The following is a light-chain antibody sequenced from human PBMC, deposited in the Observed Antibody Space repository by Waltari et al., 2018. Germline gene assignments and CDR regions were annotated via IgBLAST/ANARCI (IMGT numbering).Light chain of an antibody. V-gene: IGKV1-5*03. Sequence: DIQMTQSPSTLSASVGDRVSITCRASQSTNSRLAWYQQKPGKVPRLLIYKVSNLEREVPSRFSGSGSGTEFTLTISSLQPDDLATYYCQQYTGYPITFGGGTKVKIK. CDR1: QSTNSR. CDR3: QQYTGYPIT. J-gene: IGKJ4*01. CDR2: KVS.